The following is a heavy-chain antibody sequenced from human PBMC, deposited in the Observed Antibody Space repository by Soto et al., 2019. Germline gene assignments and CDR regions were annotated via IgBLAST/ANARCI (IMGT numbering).Heavy chain of an antibody. CDR3: AKGGHIDF. D-gene: IGHD3-16*01. CDR1: GFSFSPCW. CDR2: IKADGSVT. Sequence: PGGSLRLSCVASGFSFSPCWKSWVRQVTGTRLEWLANIKADGSVTHYVDSVRGRFTICRDNAKTALYLQVNSLRAEDTAEYYCAKGGHIDFGGQGTLVTVS. V-gene: IGHV3-7*03. J-gene: IGHJ4*02.